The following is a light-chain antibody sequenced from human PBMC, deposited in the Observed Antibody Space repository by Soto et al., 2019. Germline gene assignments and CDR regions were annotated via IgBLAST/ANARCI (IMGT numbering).Light chain of an antibody. Sequence: QSALTQPPSASGSPGKSVTISCTGTSSDVGADNYVSWYQQHPGKAPKLMIYDVTKRPSGVPDRFSGSKSGNTASLTVSGLPAEDEADSYCISYACSSIWVFGGGTKLTVL. CDR1: SSDVGADNY. CDR3: ISYACSSIWV. CDR2: DVT. J-gene: IGLJ3*02. V-gene: IGLV2-8*01.